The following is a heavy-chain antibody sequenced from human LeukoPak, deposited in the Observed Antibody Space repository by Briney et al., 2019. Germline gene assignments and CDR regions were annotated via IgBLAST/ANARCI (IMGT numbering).Heavy chain of an antibody. V-gene: IGHV4-38-2*02. CDR3: ARDRPGYSYGYGLKY. J-gene: IGHJ4*02. D-gene: IGHD5-18*01. Sequence: SETLSLTCTVSGYSISSGYYWGWTRQPPGKGLEWIGSIYHSGSTYYNPSLKSRVTISVDTSKNQFSLKLSSVTAADTAVYYCARDRPGYSYGYGLKYWGQGTLVTVSS. CDR2: IYHSGST. CDR1: GYSISSGYY.